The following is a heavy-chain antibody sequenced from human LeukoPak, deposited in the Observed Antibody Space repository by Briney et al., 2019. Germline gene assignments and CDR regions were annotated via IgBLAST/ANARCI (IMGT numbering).Heavy chain of an antibody. Sequence: ASVKVSCKASGYTFTSYYMHWVRQAPGQGLEWMGIINPSGGSTSYAQKFQGRATMTRDTSTSAVYMELSSLRSEDTAVYYCARDRLAARGSFQHWGQGTLVTVSS. CDR2: INPSGGST. CDR1: GYTFTSYY. D-gene: IGHD3-16*01. V-gene: IGHV1-46*01. J-gene: IGHJ1*01. CDR3: ARDRLAARGSFQH.